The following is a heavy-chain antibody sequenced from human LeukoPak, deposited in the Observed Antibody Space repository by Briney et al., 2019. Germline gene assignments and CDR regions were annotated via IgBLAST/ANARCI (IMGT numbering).Heavy chain of an antibody. J-gene: IGHJ3*02. D-gene: IGHD3-3*01. CDR1: GFTVSGNY. V-gene: IGHV3-66*02. CDR2: IYSGGST. Sequence: GGSLRLSCAASGFTVSGNYMSWVRQAPGKGLEWASVIYSGGSTYYADSVKGRFTISRDNSKNALYLQMNSLRAEDTAVYYCARVAQEYYGFWSGYRDAFDIWGQGTMVTVSS. CDR3: ARVAQEYYGFWSGYRDAFDI.